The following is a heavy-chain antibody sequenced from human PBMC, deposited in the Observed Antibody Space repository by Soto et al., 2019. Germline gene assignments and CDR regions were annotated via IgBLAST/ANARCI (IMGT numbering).Heavy chain of an antibody. CDR1: GGSISSGGYY. Sequence: QVQLQESGPGLVKPSQTLSLTCTVSGGSISSGGYYWSWIRQHPGKGLEWIGYIYYSGSTYYNPSLKSRVXXSXDXXKNQFSLKLSSVTAADTAVYYCAREGQYYYYGMDVWGQGTTVTVSS. J-gene: IGHJ6*02. V-gene: IGHV4-31*03. CDR2: IYYSGST. CDR3: AREGQYYYYGMDV.